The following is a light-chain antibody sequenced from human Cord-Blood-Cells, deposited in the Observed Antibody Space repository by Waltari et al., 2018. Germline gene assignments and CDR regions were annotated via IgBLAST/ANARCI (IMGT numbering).Light chain of an antibody. J-gene: IGLJ2*01. CDR3: CTYAGSSTLGV. CDR2: EGS. Sequence: QSALTQPASVSGSPGQSITISCTGTSSDVGSYNLVSWYQQHPGKAPKLMVYEGSKRPSGVSNRFSGSKSGNTASLTICGLQAEDEANYYCCTYAGSSTLGVFGGGTKLTVL. CDR1: SSDVGSYNL. V-gene: IGLV2-23*01.